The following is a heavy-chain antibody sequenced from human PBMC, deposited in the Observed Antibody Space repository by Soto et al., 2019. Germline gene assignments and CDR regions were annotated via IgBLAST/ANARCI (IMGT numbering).Heavy chain of an antibody. CDR2: IYYSGST. CDR1: GGSISSYY. V-gene: IGHV4-59*01. D-gene: IGHD3-10*01. J-gene: IGHJ5*02. CDR3: ARYGSGSSVWFDP. Sequence: SETLCLTCTVSGGSISSYYWSWIRQPPGKGLEWIGYIYYSGSTNYNPSLKSRVTISVDTSKNQFSLKLSSVTAADTAVYYCARYGSGSSVWFDPWGQRTLVTVSS.